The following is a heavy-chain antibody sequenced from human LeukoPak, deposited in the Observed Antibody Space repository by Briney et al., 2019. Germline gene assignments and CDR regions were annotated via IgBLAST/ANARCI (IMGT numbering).Heavy chain of an antibody. D-gene: IGHD3-22*01. CDR3: ARDYYDSSGYYN. J-gene: IGHJ4*02. CDR1: GGSISSSSYY. Sequence: SETLSLTCTVSGGSISSSSYYWGWVRQPPGKGLEWIGSIYYGGSTYYNPAIKSRVTISVDTSKNQFSLKLSSVTAADTAVYYCARDYYDSSGYYNWGQGTLVTVSS. CDR2: IYYGGST. V-gene: IGHV4-39*02.